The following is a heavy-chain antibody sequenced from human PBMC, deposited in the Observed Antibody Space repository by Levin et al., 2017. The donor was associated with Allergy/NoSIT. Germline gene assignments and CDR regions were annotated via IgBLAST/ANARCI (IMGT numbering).Heavy chain of an antibody. Sequence: SGGSLRLSCAASGFSFSSYGMHWVRQAPGKGLEWVAVIWSDGSNNYYIDSVKGRFTISRDNSKQTLYLQMSSLRAEDTAVYYCATSNRNNGWFAFDIWGQGTMVTVSS. CDR2: IWSDGSNN. J-gene: IGHJ3*02. CDR3: ATSNRNNGWFAFDI. CDR1: GFSFSSYG. V-gene: IGHV3-33*03. D-gene: IGHD1-14*01.